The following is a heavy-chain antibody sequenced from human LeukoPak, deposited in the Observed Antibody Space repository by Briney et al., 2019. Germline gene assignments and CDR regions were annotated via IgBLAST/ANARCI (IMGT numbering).Heavy chain of an antibody. CDR2: ISGSSRHK. V-gene: IGHV3-21*04. CDR3: AKTTTGYSSGRFPGWPVDY. J-gene: IGHJ4*02. Sequence: GGSLRLSCAAAGFTLSSYTMNWVRQAPGEGLEWVASISGSSRHKYYADSVKGRFTISSDNAKTSLYLQINSLRAEDTAVYYCAKTTTGYSSGRFPGWPVDYWGQGTLVTVSS. CDR1: GFTLSSYT. D-gene: IGHD6-19*01.